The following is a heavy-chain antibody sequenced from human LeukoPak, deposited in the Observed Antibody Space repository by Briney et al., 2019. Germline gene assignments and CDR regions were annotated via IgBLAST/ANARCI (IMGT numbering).Heavy chain of an antibody. Sequence: ASVKVSCKASGYTFTSYDINWVRQATGQGLEWMGWMNPNSGNTGYAQKFQGRVTMTRNTSISTAYMKLSSLRSEDTAVYYCARGQDIVLMVYARGLYYWGQGTLVTVSS. J-gene: IGHJ4*02. V-gene: IGHV1-8*01. CDR3: ARGQDIVLMVYARGLYY. CDR2: MNPNSGNT. D-gene: IGHD2-8*01. CDR1: GYTFTSYD.